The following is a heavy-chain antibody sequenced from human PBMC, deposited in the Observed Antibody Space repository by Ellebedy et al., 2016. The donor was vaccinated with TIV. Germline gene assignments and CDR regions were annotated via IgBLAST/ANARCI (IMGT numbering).Heavy chain of an antibody. CDR1: GGSLSGDH. V-gene: IGHV4-34*01. Sequence: MPSETLSLTCAVYGGSLSGDHWSWIRQSPGKGLEWIGEINDSGSTNYNPSLKSRISISVDPSKNQFSLNLNSVTAADTAIYYCARGAFIWGQGTKVTVSS. CDR2: INDSGST. CDR3: ARGAFI. J-gene: IGHJ3*02.